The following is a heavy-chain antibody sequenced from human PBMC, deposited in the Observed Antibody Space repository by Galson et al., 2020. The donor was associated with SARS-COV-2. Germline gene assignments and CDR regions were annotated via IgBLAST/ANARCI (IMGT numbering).Heavy chain of an antibody. D-gene: IGHD2-15*01. Sequence: SETLSLTCAVYGWSFSGYYWSWIRQPPGKGLEWSGEINHSGSTNYNPSLKSRVTISVDTSKNQFSLKLSSVTAADTAVYYCARGGGSCYALCVVAAHLTLTQRQTGDAFDIWGQGTMVTVSS. J-gene: IGHJ3*02. V-gene: IGHV4-34*01. CDR1: GWSFSGYY. CDR2: INHSGST. CDR3: ARGGGSCYALCVVAAHLTLTQRQTGDAFDI.